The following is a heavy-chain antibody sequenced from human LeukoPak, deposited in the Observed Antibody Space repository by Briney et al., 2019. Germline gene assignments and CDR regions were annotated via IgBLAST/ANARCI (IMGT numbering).Heavy chain of an antibody. V-gene: IGHV1-18*01. J-gene: IGHJ3*02. D-gene: IGHD3-22*01. CDR1: GYTFTSYG. Sequence: GASVKVSCKASGYTFTSYGISWVRQAPGQGLEWVGWISAYNGNTNYAQKLQGRVTMTTDTSTSTAYMELSSLRSEDTAVYYCAREKIVGGSFDIWGQGTMVTVSS. CDR2: ISAYNGNT. CDR3: AREKIVGGSFDI.